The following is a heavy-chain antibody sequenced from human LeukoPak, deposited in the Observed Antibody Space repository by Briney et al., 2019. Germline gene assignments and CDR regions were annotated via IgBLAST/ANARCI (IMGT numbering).Heavy chain of an antibody. D-gene: IGHD4-11*01. V-gene: IGHV3-33*06. Sequence: PGKSLRLSCRTSGFTFSHFGMHWVRQAPGKGLEWVAVIWSDATEKYYGNSVKGRFTISRDNYDNTVSLQMNSLRVEDTAVYYFAKDAQRGFDFSNSLESWGQGTVVTVSS. J-gene: IGHJ5*01. CDR1: GFTFSHFG. CDR3: AKDAQRGFDFSNSLES. CDR2: IWSDATEK.